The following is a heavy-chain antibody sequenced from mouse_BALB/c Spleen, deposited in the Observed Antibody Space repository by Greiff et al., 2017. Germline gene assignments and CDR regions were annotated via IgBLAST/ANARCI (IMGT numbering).Heavy chain of an antibody. J-gene: IGHJ2*01. Sequence: QVQLQQSGPELVKPGASVKISCRASGYPFPAYVIGWVKQRTGQGLEWIGEIYPGSGSTYYNEKFKGKATLTADKSSNTAYMQLSSLTSEDSAVYYCARGLREDFDYWGQGTTLTVSS. CDR3: ARGLREDFDY. D-gene: IGHD2-2*01. V-gene: IGHV1-77*01. CDR2: IYPGSGST. CDR1: GYPFPAYV.